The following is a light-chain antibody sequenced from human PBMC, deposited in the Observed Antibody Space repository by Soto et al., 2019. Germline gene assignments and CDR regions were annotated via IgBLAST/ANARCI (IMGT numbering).Light chain of an antibody. CDR2: DAS. CDR3: QHYNYWPYT. V-gene: IGKV3-15*01. CDR1: QTIDNT. J-gene: IGKJ2*01. Sequence: EIVLSQSPHTLPLSAREREHLXCRASQTIDNTLAWYQRKPGQAPRLLIYDASTRATGVPARFSGSGSGTDFTLTISSLQFEDFAVYYCQHYNYWPYTFGQGTKVDIK.